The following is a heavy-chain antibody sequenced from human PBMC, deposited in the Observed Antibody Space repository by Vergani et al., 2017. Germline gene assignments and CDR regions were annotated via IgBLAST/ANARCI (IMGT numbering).Heavy chain of an antibody. J-gene: IGHJ3*02. CDR2: IKQDGSEK. CDR1: GFTFSSYW. CDR3: ARDYNSATGDGAFDI. V-gene: IGHV3-7*01. Sequence: EVQLVESGGGLVQPGGSLRLSCAASGFTFSSYWMSWVRQAPGKGLEWVANIKQDGSEKYYVDSVKGRFTISRDNAKNSLYLQMNSLRAEDTAVYYCARDYNSATGDGAFDIWGQGTMVTVSS. D-gene: IGHD7-27*01.